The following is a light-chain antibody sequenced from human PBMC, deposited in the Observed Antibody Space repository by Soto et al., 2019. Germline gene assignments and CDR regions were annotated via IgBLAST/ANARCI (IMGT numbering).Light chain of an antibody. CDR2: EVS. CDR3: CSYAGSSTFAV. V-gene: IGLV2-23*02. Sequence: QSVLTQPASVSGSPGQSITISCTGTSSDVGSYNLVSWYQQHPGKVPKLMIYEVSKRPSGVSNRFPGSKSGNTASLTISGLQAEDEADYYCCSYAGSSTFAVFGGGTQLTVL. CDR1: SSDVGSYNL. J-gene: IGLJ7*01.